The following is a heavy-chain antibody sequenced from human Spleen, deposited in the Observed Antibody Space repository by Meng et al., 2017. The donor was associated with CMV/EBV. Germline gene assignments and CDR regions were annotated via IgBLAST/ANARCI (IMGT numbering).Heavy chain of an antibody. J-gene: IGHJ4*02. D-gene: IGHD2-2*01. Sequence: LSLTCAASGFTFSDYYMSWIRQAPGKGLEWVSYISSSGSTIYYADSVKGRFTISRDNAKNSLYLQMNSLRAEDTAVYYCAGTPSYCSSTSCYGDYWGQGTLVTVSS. CDR2: ISSSGSTI. V-gene: IGHV3-11*04. CDR1: GFTFSDYY. CDR3: AGTPSYCSSTSCYGDY.